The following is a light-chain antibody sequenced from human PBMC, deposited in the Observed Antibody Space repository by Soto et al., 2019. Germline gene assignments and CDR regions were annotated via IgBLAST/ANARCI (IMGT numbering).Light chain of an antibody. V-gene: IGKV1-6*01. CDR3: LQDYDSPRT. CDR1: QGIRND. CDR2: AAS. J-gene: IGKJ1*01. Sequence: AIQMTQSSSSLSASVGDRVTITCRASQGIRNDLGWYQQKPGRPPKLLISAASSLQSGVPSRFSGSGSGTDFTLTISSLQPEDFATYYCLQDYDSPRTFGQGTKVDIK.